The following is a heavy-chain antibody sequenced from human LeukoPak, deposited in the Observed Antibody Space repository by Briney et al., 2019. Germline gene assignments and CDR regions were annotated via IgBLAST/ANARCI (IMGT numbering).Heavy chain of an antibody. CDR2: IYYSGST. D-gene: IGHD3-10*01. J-gene: IGHJ5*02. CDR3: ARVGSYITMVRGLSRWFDP. Sequence: SETLSLTCAVSGGSIGSGGYSWSWIRQPPGKGLEWIGYIYYSGSTNYNPSLKSRVTISVDTSKNQFSLKLSSVTAADTAVYYCARVGSYITMVRGLSRWFDPWGQGTLVTVSS. CDR1: GGSIGSGGYS. V-gene: IGHV4-61*08.